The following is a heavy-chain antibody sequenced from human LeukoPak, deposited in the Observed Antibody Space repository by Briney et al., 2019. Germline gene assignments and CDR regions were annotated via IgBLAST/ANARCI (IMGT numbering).Heavy chain of an antibody. CDR2: IYSDESST. J-gene: IGHJ3*02. CDR3: TRVSGSRNYYFGAFDI. Sequence: GGSLRLSCAASGFTFSDYWMHWVRQAPGKGLEWVSRIYSDESSTYYADSVKGRFTISRDNAKNTLYLQMNSLRAEDTAMYYCTRVSGSRNYYFGAFDIWGQGTMVTVSS. V-gene: IGHV3-74*01. D-gene: IGHD3-10*01. CDR1: GFTFSDYW.